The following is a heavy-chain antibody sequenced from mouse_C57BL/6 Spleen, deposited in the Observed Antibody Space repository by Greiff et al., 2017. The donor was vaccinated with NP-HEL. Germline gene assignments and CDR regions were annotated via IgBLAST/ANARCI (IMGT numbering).Heavy chain of an antibody. CDR2: IDPSDSYT. V-gene: IGHV1-69*01. J-gene: IGHJ2*01. Sequence: QVQLQQPGAELVMPGASVKLSCKASGYTFTSYWMHWVKQRPGQGLEWIGVIDPSDSYTNYNQKFKGKSTLTVDKSSSTAYMQLSSLTSEDSAVYDCARRGADYWGQGTTLTVSS. CDR1: GYTFTSYW. CDR3: ARRGADY.